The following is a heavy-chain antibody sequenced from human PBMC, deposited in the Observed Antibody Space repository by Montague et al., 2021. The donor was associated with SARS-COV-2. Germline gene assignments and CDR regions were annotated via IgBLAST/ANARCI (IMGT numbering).Heavy chain of an antibody. CDR1: GGPISSTSFF. J-gene: IGHJ4*02. Sequence: SETLSLTCSVSGGPISSTSFFWAWIRQPPGKGLEWVGSMYSSGTTYYXPSLKSRVTISGDTSRNQLSVRLSSVTAADTAVYYCARPNSGWFSYWGQGTLVTVSS. D-gene: IGHD6-19*01. V-gene: IGHV4-39*01. CDR3: ARPNSGWFSY. CDR2: MYSSGTT.